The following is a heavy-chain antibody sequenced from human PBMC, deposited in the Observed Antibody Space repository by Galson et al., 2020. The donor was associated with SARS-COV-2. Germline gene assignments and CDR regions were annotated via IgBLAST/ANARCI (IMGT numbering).Heavy chain of an antibody. Sequence: GGSLRLSCAASGFTFDDYAMHWVRQAPGKGLEWVSGISWNSGSIGYADSVKGRFTISRDNAKNSLYLQMNSLRAEDTALYYCAKIGRSYYDILTARKDAFDIWGQGTMVTVSS. V-gene: IGHV3-9*01. CDR3: AKIGRSYYDILTARKDAFDI. J-gene: IGHJ3*02. CDR1: GFTFDDYA. CDR2: ISWNSGSI. D-gene: IGHD3-9*01.